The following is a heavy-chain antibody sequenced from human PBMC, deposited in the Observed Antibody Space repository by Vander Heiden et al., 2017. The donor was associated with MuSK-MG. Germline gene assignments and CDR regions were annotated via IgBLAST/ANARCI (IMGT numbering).Heavy chain of an antibody. CDR2: IGGGGGST. CDR1: GFPLSTYA. V-gene: IGHV3-23*01. CDR3: AKTYYYDSGGYLQNLFDC. D-gene: IGHD3-22*01. J-gene: IGHJ4*02. Sequence: EVQLLESGGGLVQPGGSLRLSCAASGFPLSTYAMSWVSPAPGKGLGWVSAIGGGGGSTYYADSVRGRFTISRDSSKNTLYLQMNSLRAEDTAVYYCAKTYYYDSGGYLQNLFDCWGQGTLVTVSS.